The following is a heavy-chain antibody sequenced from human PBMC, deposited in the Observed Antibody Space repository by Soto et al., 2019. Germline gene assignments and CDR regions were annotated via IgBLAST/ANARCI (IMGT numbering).Heavy chain of an antibody. J-gene: IGHJ6*02. CDR2: INHSGST. CDR1: GGSFSGYY. V-gene: IGHV4-34*01. D-gene: IGHD1-1*01. CDR3: ARVYPQLYYYYYGMDV. Sequence: PSETLSLTCAVYGGSFSGYYWSWIRQPPGKGLEWIGEINHSGSTNYNPSLKSQVTISVDTSKNQFSLKLSSVTAADTAVYYCARVYPQLYYYYYGMDVWGQGTTVTVSS.